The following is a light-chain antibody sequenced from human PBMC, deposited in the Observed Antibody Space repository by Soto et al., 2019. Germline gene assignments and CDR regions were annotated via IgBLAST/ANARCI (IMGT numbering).Light chain of an antibody. CDR2: DAS. CDR1: QDISNY. CDR3: QQYDNCP. Sequence: DIQMTQSPSSLSASVGDRVTITCQASQDISNYLNWYQQKPGKAPKLLIYDASNLETGVPSRFSGSGSGTDFTFTISSLQPEDIATYYCQQYDNCPFGPGTKVDIK. J-gene: IGKJ3*01. V-gene: IGKV1-33*01.